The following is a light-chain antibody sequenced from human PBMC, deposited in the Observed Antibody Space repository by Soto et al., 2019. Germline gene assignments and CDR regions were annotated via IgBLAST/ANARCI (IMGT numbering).Light chain of an antibody. Sequence: DIQMTQSPSTLSASVGDRVTITCRASQSISSYLNWYQQKPGKAPKLLIYAASSLQSGVPSRFSGSGSGTDFTLTISRLEPEDFAVYYCQQYGRPFGQGTKVDIK. CDR2: AAS. J-gene: IGKJ1*01. V-gene: IGKV1-39*01. CDR3: QQYGRP. CDR1: QSISSY.